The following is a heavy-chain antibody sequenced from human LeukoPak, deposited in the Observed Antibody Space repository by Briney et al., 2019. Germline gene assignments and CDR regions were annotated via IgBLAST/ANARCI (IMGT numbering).Heavy chain of an antibody. CDR3: AKRSLYSSWYPHDAFDI. J-gene: IGHJ3*02. Sequence: PGGSLRLSCAASGFTFSSYAMSWVRQAPGKGLEWVSAISGSGGSTYYADSVKGRFTISRDNSKNTLYLQMNSLRAEDTAVYYCAKRSLYSSWYPHDAFDIWGQGIMVTVSS. V-gene: IGHV3-23*01. CDR1: GFTFSSYA. D-gene: IGHD6-13*01. CDR2: ISGSGGST.